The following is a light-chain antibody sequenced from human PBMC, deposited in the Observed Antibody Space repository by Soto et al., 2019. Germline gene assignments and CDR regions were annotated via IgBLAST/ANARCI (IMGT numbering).Light chain of an antibody. Sequence: DIQMTQSPSSLFASVGDRVTITCRASQSIDNYLNWYQQKPGTAPKLLIYAASSFQSGVPSRFSGSGSGTDFTLTISSLQPEDIASYYCQQSYSGPWTFGQGTKVEIK. CDR3: QQSYSGPWT. CDR1: QSIDNY. J-gene: IGKJ1*01. CDR2: AAS. V-gene: IGKV1-39*01.